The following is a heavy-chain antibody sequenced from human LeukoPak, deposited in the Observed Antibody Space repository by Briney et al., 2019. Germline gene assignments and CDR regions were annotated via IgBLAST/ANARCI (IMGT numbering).Heavy chain of an antibody. D-gene: IGHD6-19*01. CDR1: GFTVSSNY. J-gene: IGHJ5*02. V-gene: IGHV3-53*01. CDR3: ARDTGTAVAGRSFWFDP. CDR2: IYSGGST. Sequence: GGSLRLSCAASGFTVSSNYMSWVRQAPGKGLEWVSVIYSGGSTYYADSVKGRFTISRDNSKNTLYLQMNSLRAEDTAVYYCARDTGTAVAGRSFWFDPWGQGTLVTVSS.